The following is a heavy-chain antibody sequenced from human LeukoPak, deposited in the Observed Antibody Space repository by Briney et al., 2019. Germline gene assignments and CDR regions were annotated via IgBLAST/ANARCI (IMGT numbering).Heavy chain of an antibody. V-gene: IGHV4-4*07. Sequence: WETVSLTCPVSGGSISSYYWSWVRQPAGKGLEWIGRIYTRGSTNYNPSLKSRVTMSVDTSKNQISLKLSSVTAADTAVYYCARDLDYYDSSGYLHWFDPWGRGTLLTVSS. CDR2: IYTRGST. D-gene: IGHD3-22*01. J-gene: IGHJ5*02. CDR1: GGSISSYY. CDR3: ARDLDYYDSSGYLHWFDP.